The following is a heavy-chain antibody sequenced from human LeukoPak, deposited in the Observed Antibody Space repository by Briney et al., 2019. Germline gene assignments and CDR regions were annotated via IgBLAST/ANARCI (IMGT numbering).Heavy chain of an antibody. D-gene: IGHD3-10*01. Sequence: GRSLRLSCAASGFTFDDYAMHWVRQAPGKGLEWVSGISWNSGSIGYADSVKGRFTISRDNAKNSLYLQMNSLRAEDTALYYCAKGPGGMDVWGQGTTVTVPS. CDR3: AKGPGGMDV. V-gene: IGHV3-9*01. CDR1: GFTFDDYA. J-gene: IGHJ6*02. CDR2: ISWNSGSI.